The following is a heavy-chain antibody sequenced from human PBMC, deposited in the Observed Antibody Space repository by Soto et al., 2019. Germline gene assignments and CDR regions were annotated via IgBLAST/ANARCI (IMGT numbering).Heavy chain of an antibody. D-gene: IGHD2-2*01. CDR1: GFVFRDYP. Sequence: GGSLRLSCVGSGFVFRDYPMSWDRPGPGEGLEWVSAMSADGSTTYYANSVKGRFTVSRVNSKNTLYLEMNTLRAEDTAIYYCASVPIWCGSSSCYTEGFDSWGQGTRVTVSS. V-gene: IGHV3-23*01. CDR2: MSADGSTT. CDR3: ASVPIWCGSSSCYTEGFDS. J-gene: IGHJ4*02.